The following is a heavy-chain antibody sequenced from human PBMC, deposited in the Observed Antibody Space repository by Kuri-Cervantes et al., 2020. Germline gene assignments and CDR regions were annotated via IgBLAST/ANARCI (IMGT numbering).Heavy chain of an antibody. Sequence: GESLKISCAASGFTFSFYAMSWVRQAPGKGLEWVSIISASGGSTKYAESVKGRFTISRDNSKNTLYLQMNSLRSDDTAVYYCARESEYSSGAYSLYEYYYHMDVWGGGTPVTVSS. CDR2: ISASGGST. D-gene: IGHD3-10*01. CDR3: ARESEYSSGAYSLYEYYYHMDV. J-gene: IGHJ6*03. V-gene: IGHV3-23*01. CDR1: GFTFSFYA.